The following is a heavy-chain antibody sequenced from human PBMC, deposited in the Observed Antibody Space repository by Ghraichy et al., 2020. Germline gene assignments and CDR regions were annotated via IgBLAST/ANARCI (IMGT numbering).Heavy chain of an antibody. J-gene: IGHJ4*02. CDR2: IYYSGST. CDR3: ARPGVLQGFDY. D-gene: IGHD2-8*01. CDR1: GGSISSSSYY. V-gene: IGHV4-39*01. Sequence: SETLSLTCTVSGGSISSSSYYWGWIRQPPGKGLEWIGSIYYSGSTYYNPSLKSRVTISVDTSKNQFSLKLSSVTAADTAVYYCARPGVLQGFDYWGQGTLVTVSS.